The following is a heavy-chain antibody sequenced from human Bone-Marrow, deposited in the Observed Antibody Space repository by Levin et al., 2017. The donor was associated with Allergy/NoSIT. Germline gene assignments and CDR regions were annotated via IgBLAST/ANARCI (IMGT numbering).Heavy chain of an antibody. V-gene: IGHV1-46*01. CDR2: INPDGGTT. CDR1: GYTFSNYY. D-gene: IGHD2-15*01. Sequence: GESLKISCKASGYTFSNYYIHWLRQAPGQGLGWMGRINPDGGTTRYAQKFQARVIMTTDSSSSTVYMELSNLRSEDTAIYYCVRDLVGTGGGMDVWGQGTTVTVSS. CDR3: VRDLVGTGGGMDV. J-gene: IGHJ6*02.